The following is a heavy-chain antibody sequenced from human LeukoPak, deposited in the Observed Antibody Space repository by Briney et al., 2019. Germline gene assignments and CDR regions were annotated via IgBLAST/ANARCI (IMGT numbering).Heavy chain of an antibody. V-gene: IGHV3-74*01. CDR1: GFIFSSYW. J-gene: IGHJ3*02. CDR2: IKSDGSST. CDR3: ARRAAALDAFDI. D-gene: IGHD6-13*01. Sequence: GGSLRLSCAASGFIFSSYWMHWVRHAPGKGLVWVSRIKSDGSSTTYADSVKGRFTISRDNAKNTLYLQMNSLRVEDTAVYYCARRAAALDAFDIWGQGTMVTVSS.